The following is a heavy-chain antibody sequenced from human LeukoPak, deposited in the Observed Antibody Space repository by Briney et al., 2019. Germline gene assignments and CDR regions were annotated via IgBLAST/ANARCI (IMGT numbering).Heavy chain of an antibody. CDR3: ARHWFHCSIAGCYYDS. CDR1: GGSISSSSDY. J-gene: IGHJ4*02. CDR2: ISYSGST. D-gene: IGHD2-2*01. Sequence: SETLSLTCTVSGGSISSSSDYWGWIRQPPGKGLEWIGTISYSGSTYYNPSRKSRVTISVNTSKNQFSLKLNSVPAADTAVYHCARHWFHCSIAGCYYDSWGQGTLVTVSS. V-gene: IGHV4-39*01.